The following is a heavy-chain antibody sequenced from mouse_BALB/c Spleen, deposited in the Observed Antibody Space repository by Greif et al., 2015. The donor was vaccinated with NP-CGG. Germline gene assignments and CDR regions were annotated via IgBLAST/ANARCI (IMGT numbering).Heavy chain of an antibody. CDR1: GYTFTSYW. CDR3: ARDFDY. Sequence: VQLQQSGAELARPGASVKLSCKASGYTFTSYWMQWVKQRPGQGLEWIGAIYPGDGDTRYTQKFKGKATLTADKSSSTAYMQLSSLASEDSAVYYCARDFDYWGQGTTLPVSS. J-gene: IGHJ2*01. CDR2: IYPGDGDT. V-gene: IGHV1-87*01.